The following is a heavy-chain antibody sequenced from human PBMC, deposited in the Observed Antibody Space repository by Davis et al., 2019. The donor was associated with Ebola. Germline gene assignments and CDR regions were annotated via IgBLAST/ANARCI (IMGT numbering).Heavy chain of an antibody. J-gene: IGHJ4*02. Sequence: LTCAASGFTFSSYAMSWVRQAPGKGLEWVSAISGSGGSTYYADSVKGRFTISRDNSKNTLYLQMNSLRAEDTAVYYCAKAPLSTGRVFFDYWGQGTLVTVSS. D-gene: IGHD1-14*01. CDR1: GFTFSSYA. V-gene: IGHV3-23*01. CDR3: AKAPLSTGRVFFDY. CDR2: ISGSGGST.